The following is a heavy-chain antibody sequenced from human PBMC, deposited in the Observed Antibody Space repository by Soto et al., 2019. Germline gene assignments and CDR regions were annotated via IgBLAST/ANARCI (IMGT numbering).Heavy chain of an antibody. CDR1: GGSISSDY. J-gene: IGHJ3*01. CDR3: ARGLNFYESSVYGVA. CDR2: IYYSGST. V-gene: IGHV4-59*01. D-gene: IGHD3-22*01. Sequence: PSETLSLTCTVSGGSISSDYWSWIRQPPGKGLEWIGYIYYSGSTNYNPSLKSRVTISVDTSKNQFSLKLNSVIAADTAVYYCARGLNFYESSVYGVAWGQGTMVTVSS.